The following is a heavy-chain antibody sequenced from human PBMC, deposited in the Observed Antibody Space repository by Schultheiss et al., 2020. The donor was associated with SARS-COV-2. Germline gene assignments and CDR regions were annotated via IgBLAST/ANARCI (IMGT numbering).Heavy chain of an antibody. D-gene: IGHD6-19*01. Sequence: SETLSLTCAVSGYSISSGYYWGWIRQPPGKGLEWIGEINHSGSTNYNPSLKSRVTISVDTSKNQFSLKLSSVTAADTAVYYCARGDSSSGWSPGGYWGQGTLVTVSS. CDR3: ARGDSSSGWSPGGY. J-gene: IGHJ4*02. CDR1: GYSISSGYY. V-gene: IGHV4-38-2*01. CDR2: INHSGST.